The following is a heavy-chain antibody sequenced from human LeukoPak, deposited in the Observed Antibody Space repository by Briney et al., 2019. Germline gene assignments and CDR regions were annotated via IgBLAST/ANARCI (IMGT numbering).Heavy chain of an antibody. CDR2: IYHSGST. CDR1: GYSISSGYY. CDR3: ARGLWFGDENPPYFDY. Sequence: PSETLSLTCTVSGYSISSGYYWGWIRQPPGKGLEWIGSIYHSGSTYYNPSLKSRVTISVDTSKNQFSLKLSSVTAADTAVYYCARGLWFGDENPPYFDYWGRGTLVTVSS. V-gene: IGHV4-38-2*02. D-gene: IGHD3-10*01. J-gene: IGHJ4*02.